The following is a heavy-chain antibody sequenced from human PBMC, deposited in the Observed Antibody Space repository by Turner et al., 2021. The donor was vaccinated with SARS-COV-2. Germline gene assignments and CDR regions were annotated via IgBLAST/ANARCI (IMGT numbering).Heavy chain of an antibody. CDR2: MNPNSGNT. V-gene: IGHV1-8*01. D-gene: IGHD2-2*01. Sequence: QVQLVQSGAEVKKPGASVKVSCKASGYTFTNYDINWVRQATGQGLEWMGWMNPNSGNTGYAQKLPGRVTMTRDTSISTAYMELSSLRSEDTAVYYCARLHGHCTSTSCYWDYYFGMDVWGQGTTVTVSS. CDR3: ARLHGHCTSTSCYWDYYFGMDV. J-gene: IGHJ6*02. CDR1: GYTFTNYD.